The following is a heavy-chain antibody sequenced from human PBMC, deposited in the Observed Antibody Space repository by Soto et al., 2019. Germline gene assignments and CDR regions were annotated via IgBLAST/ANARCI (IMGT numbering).Heavy chain of an antibody. V-gene: IGHV4-61*01. CDR3: AVSHRPGGSFYNHYNWFDP. J-gene: IGHJ5*02. CDR2: IYYSGST. D-gene: IGHD2-2*01. Sequence: PSETLSLTCTVSGGSVSSGSYYWSWIRQPPGKGLEWIGYIYYSGSTNYNPSLKSRVTISVDTSKNQFSLKLSSVTAADTAVYYCAVSHRPGGSFYNHYNWFDPWGQGTMVTVSS. CDR1: GGSVSSGSYY.